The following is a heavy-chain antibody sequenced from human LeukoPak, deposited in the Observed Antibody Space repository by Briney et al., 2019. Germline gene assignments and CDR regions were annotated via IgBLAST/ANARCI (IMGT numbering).Heavy chain of an antibody. CDR3: ARDLAYSRLDY. CDR1: GFTFGDYA. Sequence: PGGSLRLSCTASGFTFGDYAMSWFRQAPGKGLEWVASINPDGNKKYSADSVKGRFTISRDNAENSLYLQMNSLRVEDTAFYYCARDLAYSRLDYWGQGMLVTVSS. CDR2: INPDGNKK. V-gene: IGHV3-7*01. D-gene: IGHD5-18*01. J-gene: IGHJ4*02.